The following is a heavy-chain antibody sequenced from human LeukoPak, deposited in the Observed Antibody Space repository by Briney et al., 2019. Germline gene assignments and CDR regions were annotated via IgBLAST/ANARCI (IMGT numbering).Heavy chain of an antibody. Sequence: ASVKVSCKASGGTFSSYAISWVRQAPGQGLEWMGRIIPIFGTANYAQKFQGGVTITTDESTSTAYMELSSLRSEDTAVYYCARDLPYYDSSGYDHRRWFDPWGQGTLVTVSS. CDR2: IIPIFGTA. V-gene: IGHV1-69*05. D-gene: IGHD3-22*01. J-gene: IGHJ5*02. CDR1: GGTFSSYA. CDR3: ARDLPYYDSSGYDHRRWFDP.